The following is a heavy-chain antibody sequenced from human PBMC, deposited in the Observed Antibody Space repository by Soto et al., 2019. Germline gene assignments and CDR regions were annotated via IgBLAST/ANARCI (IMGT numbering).Heavy chain of an antibody. J-gene: IGHJ4*02. D-gene: IGHD3-22*01. CDR3: AKSPYYYDKGPYEG. V-gene: IGHV3-23*01. CDR2: ISGSGGST. CDR1: GFTFSSYA. Sequence: PGGSLRLSCAASGFTFSSYAMSWVRQAPGKGLEWVSAISGSGGSTYYADSVKGRFTISRDNSKNTLYLQMNSLRAEDTAVYYCAKSPYYYDKGPYEGWGQGTLVTVSS.